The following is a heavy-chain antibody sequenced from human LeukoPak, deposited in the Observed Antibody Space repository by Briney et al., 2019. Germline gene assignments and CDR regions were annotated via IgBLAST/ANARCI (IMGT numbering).Heavy chain of an antibody. Sequence: SETLSLTCIVSGGSISTNSYSWGWLRQPPAKGLEWIGPLYYNGNSYYTPSLERRVTITADTSKNQFSLKLNSVTAADTAIYHCARVYSSGWYQWFDPWGQGILVTVSS. CDR2: LYYNGNS. J-gene: IGHJ5*02. CDR1: GGSISTNSYS. CDR3: ARVYSSGWYQWFDP. D-gene: IGHD6-19*01. V-gene: IGHV4-39*07.